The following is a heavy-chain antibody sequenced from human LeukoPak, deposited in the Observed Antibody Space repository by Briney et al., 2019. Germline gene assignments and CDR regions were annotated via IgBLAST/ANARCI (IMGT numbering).Heavy chain of an antibody. V-gene: IGHV3-30-3*01. J-gene: IGHJ6*02. CDR1: GFTFSSYA. CDR3: ARDQRYSYGYVYYYYYYGMDV. CDR2: ISYDGSNK. Sequence: PGRSLRLSCAASGFTFSSYAMHWVRQAPGKGLEWVAVISYDGSNKYYADSVKGRFTISRDNSKNTLYLQMNSLRAEDTAVYYCARDQRYSYGYVYYYYYYGMDVWGQGATVTVSS. D-gene: IGHD5-18*01.